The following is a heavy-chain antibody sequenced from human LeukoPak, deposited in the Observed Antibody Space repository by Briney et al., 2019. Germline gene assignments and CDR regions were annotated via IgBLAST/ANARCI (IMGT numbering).Heavy chain of an antibody. CDR2: ISGSGGST. J-gene: IGHJ4*02. Sequence: PGXSLRLSCAASGFTFSSYAMSWVRQAPGKGLEWVSAISGSGGSTYYADSVKGRFTISRDNSKNTMYMQMNSLRAEDTAVYYCAKSSGYSGSYSADYWGQGTLVTVSS. CDR3: AKSSGYSGSYSADY. D-gene: IGHD1-26*01. V-gene: IGHV3-23*01. CDR1: GFTFSSYA.